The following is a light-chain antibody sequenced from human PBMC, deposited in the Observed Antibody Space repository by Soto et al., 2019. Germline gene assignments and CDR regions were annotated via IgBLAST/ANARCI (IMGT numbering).Light chain of an antibody. CDR3: LQATQPYT. Sequence: DIVMTQTPLFSPVTLGQPASISCRSSQSRVHSDGNTYLSWLQQRPGQPPRLLIYMISNRFSGVPDRFSCSGARTDFTLKISRVEAEDVGVYYCLQATQPYTFGQGTKPEIK. J-gene: IGKJ2*01. V-gene: IGKV2-24*01. CDR1: QSRVHSDGNTY. CDR2: MIS.